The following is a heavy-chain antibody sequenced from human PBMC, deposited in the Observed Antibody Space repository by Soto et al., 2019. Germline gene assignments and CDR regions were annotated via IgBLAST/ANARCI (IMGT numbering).Heavy chain of an antibody. CDR1: GFTFSTYW. CDR3: ARHPGGSYYDY. V-gene: IGHV3-74*02. J-gene: IGHJ4*02. CDR2: INGDGSFT. Sequence: EVQLVESGGGLVQPGGSLRLSCAASGFTFSTYWLHWVRQVPGKGLVWVSRINGDGSFTNYADSVKGRFTISRDNAKNTLYLQRNSLRAEDTAVYYCARHPGGSYYDYWGQGTLVTVSS. D-gene: IGHD1-26*01.